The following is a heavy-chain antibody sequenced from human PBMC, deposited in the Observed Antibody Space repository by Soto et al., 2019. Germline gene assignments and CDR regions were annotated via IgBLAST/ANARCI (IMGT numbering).Heavy chain of an antibody. Sequence: PGESLKISCKGSGYTFTTYWIGWVRQMPGKGLEGMGIIYPGDSDTRYSPSFQGQVTISADKSITTAYLQWSSLKASDTAMYYCARGGYGGNSKDTFYICGPRTMVTVSS. J-gene: IGHJ3*02. D-gene: IGHD4-17*01. CDR1: GYTFTTYW. CDR2: IYPGDSDT. CDR3: ARGGYGGNSKDTFYI. V-gene: IGHV5-51*01.